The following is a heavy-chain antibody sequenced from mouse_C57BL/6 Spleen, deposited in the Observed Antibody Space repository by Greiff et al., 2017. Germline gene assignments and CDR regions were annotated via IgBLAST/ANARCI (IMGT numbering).Heavy chain of an antibody. Sequence: EVQLQQSGPELVKPGASVKISCKASGYTFTDYYMNWVKQSHGKSLEWIGDINPNNGGTSYNQKFKGKATLTVDQSSSTAYMQLNSLTSEDSAVYYCVITTVVADWYFDVWGTGTTVTVSS. CDR2: INPNNGGT. CDR1: GYTFTDYY. D-gene: IGHD1-1*01. J-gene: IGHJ1*03. V-gene: IGHV1-26*01. CDR3: VITTVVADWYFDV.